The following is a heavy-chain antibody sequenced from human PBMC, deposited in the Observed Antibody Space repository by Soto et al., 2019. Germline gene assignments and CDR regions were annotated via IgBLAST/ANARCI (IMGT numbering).Heavy chain of an antibody. Sequence: GGSLRLSCAASGFTFSNYAMSWVRQAPGKGLECISSISDSATGTYYADSVKGRFTISRDNAKNSLYLQMNSLRAEDTAVYYCARVARASRYFDYWGQGTLVTVSS. CDR3: ARVARASRYFDY. CDR2: ISDSATGT. J-gene: IGHJ4*02. CDR1: GFTFSNYA. D-gene: IGHD1-26*01. V-gene: IGHV3-23*01.